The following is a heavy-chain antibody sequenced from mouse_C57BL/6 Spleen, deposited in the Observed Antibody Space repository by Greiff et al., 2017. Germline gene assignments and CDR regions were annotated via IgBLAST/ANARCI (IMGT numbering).Heavy chain of an antibody. D-gene: IGHD1-1*01. Sequence: VQLKQSGAELVKPGASVKLSCTASGFNIKDYYMHWVKQRTGQGLEWIGSIDPEDGETKYAPKFQGKATITADTSSNTAYLQLSSLTSEDAAGYYCSSGTVLAEGNYFDYWGQGTTLTVSS. J-gene: IGHJ2*01. CDR3: SSGTVLAEGNYFDY. CDR1: GFNIKDYY. V-gene: IGHV14-2*01. CDR2: IDPEDGET.